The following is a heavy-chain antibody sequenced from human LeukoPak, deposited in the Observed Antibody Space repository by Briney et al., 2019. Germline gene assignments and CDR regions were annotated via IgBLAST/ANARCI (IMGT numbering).Heavy chain of an antibody. V-gene: IGHV3-23*01. CDR2: ISGSGGST. CDR3: AKTNGYCSGGSCYIIYFQH. D-gene: IGHD2-15*01. Sequence: GGSLRLSCAASGFTFSSYAMSWVRQAPGKGLKWVSAISGSGGSTYYADSVKGRFTISRDNSKNTVYLQMNSLRAEDTAVYYCAKTNGYCSGGSCYIIYFQHWGQGTLVTVSS. CDR1: GFTFSSYA. J-gene: IGHJ1*01.